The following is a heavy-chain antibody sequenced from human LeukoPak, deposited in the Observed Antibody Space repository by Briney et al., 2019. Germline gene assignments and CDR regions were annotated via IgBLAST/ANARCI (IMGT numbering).Heavy chain of an antibody. J-gene: IGHJ4*02. V-gene: IGHV4-30-4*01. CDR2: IYYSGST. CDR3: ARDSRGIAAAGG. CDR1: GGSISSGDYY. Sequence: SETLSLTCTVSGGSISSGDYYWSWIRQPPGKGLEWIGYIYYSGSTYYNPSLKSRVTISVDTSKNQFSLKLSSVTAADTAMYYCARDSRGIAAAGGWGQGTLVTVSS. D-gene: IGHD6-13*01.